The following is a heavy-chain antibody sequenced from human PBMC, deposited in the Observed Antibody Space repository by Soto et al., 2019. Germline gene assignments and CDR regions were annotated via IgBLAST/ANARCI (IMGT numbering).Heavy chain of an antibody. CDR1: VGSFRSSNYY. J-gene: IGHJ6*02. CDR2: IRNGGNT. Sequence: PSETLSLTCTVSVGSFRSSNYYWAWILRPPGKALEWIGSIRNGGNTYSNPSLKSRLTISVDTSNNHISLRLSSVTAADTAIYYCATGNIDFWSGYKYFYYGMDVWGQGTTVTVSS. CDR3: ATGNIDFWSGYKYFYYGMDV. D-gene: IGHD3-3*01. V-gene: IGHV4-39*02.